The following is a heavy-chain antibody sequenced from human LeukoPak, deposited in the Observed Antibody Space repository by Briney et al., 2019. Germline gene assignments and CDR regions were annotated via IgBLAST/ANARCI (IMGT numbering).Heavy chain of an antibody. CDR1: GYTFTGYY. Sequence: ASVKVSCKASGYTFTGYYMHWVRQAPGQGLEWMGWINPNSGGTNYAQKFQGRVTMTRDTSISTAYMELSRLRSDDTAVYYCARVLHYYGSGSSFDYWGQGTLVTVSS. J-gene: IGHJ4*02. CDR2: INPNSGGT. D-gene: IGHD3-10*01. V-gene: IGHV1-2*02. CDR3: ARVLHYYGSGSSFDY.